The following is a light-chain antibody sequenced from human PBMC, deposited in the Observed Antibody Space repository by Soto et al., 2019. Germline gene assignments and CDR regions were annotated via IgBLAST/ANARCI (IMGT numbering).Light chain of an antibody. CDR1: RSDVGAYNY. Sequence: QSALTQPASVSGSPGQSIAISCTGTRSDVGAYNYVSWYQQHPGKAPKLMISEVTNRPSGVSDRFSGSKSGNTASLTISGLQAEDEADYYCCSYAGSYVFGTGTKLTVL. V-gene: IGLV2-14*01. CDR2: EVT. CDR3: CSYAGSYV. J-gene: IGLJ1*01.